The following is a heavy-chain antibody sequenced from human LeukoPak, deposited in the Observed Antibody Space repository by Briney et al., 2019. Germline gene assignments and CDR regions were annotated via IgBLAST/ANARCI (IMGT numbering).Heavy chain of an antibody. J-gene: IGHJ5*02. CDR1: GGTFSSYA. Sequence: VASVKVSCKASGGTFSSYAISWVRQAPGQGLEWMGGIIPIFGTANYAQKFQGRVTITTDESTSTAYMELSSMRSEDTAVYYCARDLLYNWFDPWGQGTLVTVSS. V-gene: IGHV1-69*05. CDR3: ARDLLYNWFDP. CDR2: IIPIFGTA.